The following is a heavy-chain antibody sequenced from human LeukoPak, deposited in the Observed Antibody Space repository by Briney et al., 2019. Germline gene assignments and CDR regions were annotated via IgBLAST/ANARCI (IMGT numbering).Heavy chain of an antibody. CDR1: EFSVGSNY. J-gene: IGHJ4*02. Sequence: GGSLRLSGAASEFSVGSNYMTWVRQAPGKGLEWVSLIYSGGSTYYADSVKGRFTISRDNSKNTLYLQMNSLRAEDTAVYYCAKGIAMTGFGFGTHFDYWGQGTLVTVSS. CDR2: IYSGGST. CDR3: AKGIAMTGFGFGTHFDY. V-gene: IGHV3-66*01. D-gene: IGHD3-9*01.